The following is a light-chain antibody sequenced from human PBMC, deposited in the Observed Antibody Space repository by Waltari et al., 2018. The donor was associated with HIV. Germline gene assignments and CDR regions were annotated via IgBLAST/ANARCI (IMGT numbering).Light chain of an antibody. J-gene: IGLJ2*01. CDR1: RSNIGRNY. Sequence: QSVLTQPPSASGTPRQRVTISCSGSRSNIGRNYVSWYQQLPGTAPNLLIYRNNQRPSGVPDRFSGSKSGTSASLAISGLRSEDEADYYCAAWDDSLSGRVFGGGTKLTVL. CDR3: AAWDDSLSGRV. V-gene: IGLV1-47*01. CDR2: RNN.